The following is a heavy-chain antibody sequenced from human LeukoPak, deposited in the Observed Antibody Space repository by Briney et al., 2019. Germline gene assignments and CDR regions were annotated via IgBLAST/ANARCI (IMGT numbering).Heavy chain of an antibody. J-gene: IGHJ4*02. D-gene: IGHD2-2*01. CDR3: ARAGTCSSTSCDGGIEY. CDR2: IGTTSTYI. CDR1: GFTFSDYY. V-gene: IGHV3-11*06. Sequence: GGSLRLSCAASGFTFSDYYMSWIRQAPGKGLEWVSFIGTTSTYIYYADSVKGRFTVSRDNSKNLLYLQMDSLRVEDTAVYYCARAGTCSSTSCDGGIEYWGQGTLVTVSS.